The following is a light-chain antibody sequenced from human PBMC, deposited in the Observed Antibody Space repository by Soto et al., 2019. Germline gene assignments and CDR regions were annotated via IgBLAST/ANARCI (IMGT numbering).Light chain of an antibody. Sequence: QAVLTQEPSLTVYPGGTVTLTCVYSTGAVTSRHFPYGCQQKARQDPRSLIYDTSNKHSWTPARYSGSLLGGKAALTLSVAQPEDAGEYYCLLSYSCAQVFGTRTKIT. CDR3: LLSYSCAQV. CDR2: DTS. CDR1: TGAVTSRHF. J-gene: IGLJ1*01. V-gene: IGLV7-46*01.